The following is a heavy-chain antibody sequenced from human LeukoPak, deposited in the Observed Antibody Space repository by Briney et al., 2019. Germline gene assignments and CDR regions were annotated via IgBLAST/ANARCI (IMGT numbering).Heavy chain of an antibody. CDR3: ARDSVVAATSFDP. J-gene: IGHJ5*02. Sequence: ASVKVSCKASGYTFTGYYMHWVRQAPGQGLEWMGWINPNSGGTNYAQKFQGRVTMTRDTSISTAYMELSRLRSDDTAVYYCARDSVVAATSFDPWGQGTLVTVSS. CDR1: GYTFTGYY. CDR2: INPNSGGT. V-gene: IGHV1-2*02. D-gene: IGHD2-15*01.